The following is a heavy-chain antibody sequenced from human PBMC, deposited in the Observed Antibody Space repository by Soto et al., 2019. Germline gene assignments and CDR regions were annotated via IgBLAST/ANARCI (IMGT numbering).Heavy chain of an antibody. CDR3: ARHKENFDSSGSP. J-gene: IGHJ5*02. Sequence: SETLALTCTVSGGSISSSGFYWGWIRQPPGKGLEWIGSIYYSGNTHYNPSLKSRVTISIDTSKNQFSLKLNFMTAADTAVYYCARHKENFDSSGSPWGQGTRVTVSS. V-gene: IGHV4-39*01. CDR2: IYYSGNT. CDR1: GGSISSSGFY. D-gene: IGHD3-22*01.